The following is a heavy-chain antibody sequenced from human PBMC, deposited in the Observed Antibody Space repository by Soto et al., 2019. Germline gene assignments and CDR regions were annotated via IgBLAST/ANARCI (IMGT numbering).Heavy chain of an antibody. CDR3: ARATYYFDSSGYQTSFFDY. CDR1: GGSISSSSYY. V-gene: IGHV4-39*07. Sequence: PSETLSLTCTVSGGSISSSSYYWGWIRQPPGKGLEWIGSIYYSGSTYYNPSLKSRVTISVDTSKNQFSLKLTSVTAADTAVYYCARATYYFDSSGYQTSFFDYWAQGTLVTVSS. CDR2: IYYSGST. J-gene: IGHJ4*02. D-gene: IGHD3-22*01.